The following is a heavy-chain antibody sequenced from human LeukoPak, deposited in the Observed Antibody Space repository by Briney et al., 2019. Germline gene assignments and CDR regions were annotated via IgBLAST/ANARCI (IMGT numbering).Heavy chain of an antibody. Sequence: PGGSLRLSCAASGFTFSSYSMNWVRQAPGKGLEWVSSISSSSSYIYYADSVKGRFTISRDNAKNSLYPQMNSLRAEDTAVYYCAREMATASRAFDIWGQGTMVTVSS. CDR3: AREMATASRAFDI. D-gene: IGHD5-24*01. CDR2: ISSSSSYI. J-gene: IGHJ3*02. V-gene: IGHV3-21*01. CDR1: GFTFSSYS.